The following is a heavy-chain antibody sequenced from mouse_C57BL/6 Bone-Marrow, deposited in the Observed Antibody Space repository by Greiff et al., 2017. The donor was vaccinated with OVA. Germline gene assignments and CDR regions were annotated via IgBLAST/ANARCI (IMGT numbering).Heavy chain of an antibody. Sequence: VQLQQSGPGLVKPSQSLSPTCSFTGYSITSGYYWNWIRQFPGNNLEWMGYINYDGSNNYNPSLKNRISITRDTSKNQFFLKLNSVTTEDTATYYCASLPYDFFDYWGQGTTLTVSS. J-gene: IGHJ2*01. CDR2: INYDGSN. CDR1: GYSITSGYY. D-gene: IGHD2-4*01. V-gene: IGHV3-6*01. CDR3: ASLPYDFFDY.